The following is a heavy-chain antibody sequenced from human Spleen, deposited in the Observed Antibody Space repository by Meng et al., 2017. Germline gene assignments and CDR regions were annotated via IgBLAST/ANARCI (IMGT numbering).Heavy chain of an antibody. CDR2: INPKSGDT. D-gene: IGHD6-25*01. CDR1: GYNFPDHY. V-gene: IGHV1-2*06. J-gene: IGHJ4*02. CDR3: ARDEDISAGGQLFGYD. Sequence: ASAKVSCKASGYNFPDHYLLWLRRAPGQGLEWTGRINPKSGDTHYAQKFQARVTITGDTSISTAYMELSGLKSDDTAMYYCARDEDISAGGQLFGYDWGQGTLVTVAS.